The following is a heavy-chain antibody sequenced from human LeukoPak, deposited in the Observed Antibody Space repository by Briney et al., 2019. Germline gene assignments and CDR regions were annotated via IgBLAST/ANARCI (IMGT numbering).Heavy chain of an antibody. CDR1: GFTFSNYA. CDR3: AREKQRNFDY. CDR2: ISGSGDST. V-gene: IGHV3-23*01. J-gene: IGHJ4*02. Sequence: GGSLRLSCAASGFTFSNYAMSWVRQAPGKGLEWVSGISGSGDSTYYGDSVKGRFTISRDNSKNTLYLQMNSLRDEDTAVCYCAREKQRNFDYWGQGTLVTVSS.